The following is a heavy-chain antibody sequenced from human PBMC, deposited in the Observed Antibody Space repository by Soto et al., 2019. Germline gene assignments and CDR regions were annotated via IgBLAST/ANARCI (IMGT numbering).Heavy chain of an antibody. J-gene: IGHJ3*02. CDR1: GFTFSSYS. D-gene: IGHD3-16*01. Sequence: GGSLRLSCAASGFTFSSYSMNWVRQAPGKGLEWVSSISSSSSYIYYADSVKGRFTISRDNAKNSLYLQMNSLRAEDTAVYYFARVGQLGVVIGNSFDIWGQGTMVTVSS. V-gene: IGHV3-21*01. CDR2: ISSSSSYI. CDR3: ARVGQLGVVIGNSFDI.